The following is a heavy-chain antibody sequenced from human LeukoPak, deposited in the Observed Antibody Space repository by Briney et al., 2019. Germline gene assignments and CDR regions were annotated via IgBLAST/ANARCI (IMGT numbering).Heavy chain of an antibody. J-gene: IGHJ3*02. V-gene: IGHV3-21*01. CDR1: GFTFNICT. Sequence: GGSLRLSCAASGFTFNICTMNWVRQAPGKGLEWVSSISSSSTYVYYVDSLKGRFTISRDNGKHSLYLQMNSLRAEDTAVYYCAVQRVHHGFDIWGQGTMVTVSS. D-gene: IGHD1-1*01. CDR2: ISSSSTYV. CDR3: AVQRVHHGFDI.